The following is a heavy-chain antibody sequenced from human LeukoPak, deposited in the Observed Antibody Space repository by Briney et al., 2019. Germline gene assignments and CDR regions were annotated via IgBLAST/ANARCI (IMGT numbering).Heavy chain of an antibody. V-gene: IGHV1-69*13. CDR2: IIPIFGTA. J-gene: IGHJ5*02. Sequence: SVKVSCKASGGTFSSYAISWVRQAPGQGLEWMGGIIPIFGTANYAQKFQGRVTITADESTSTAYMELSSLRSEDTAVYYCARGGDCSSTSCPWDWFDPWGQGTLVTVSS. CDR1: GGTFSSYA. CDR3: ARGGDCSSTSCPWDWFDP. D-gene: IGHD2-2*01.